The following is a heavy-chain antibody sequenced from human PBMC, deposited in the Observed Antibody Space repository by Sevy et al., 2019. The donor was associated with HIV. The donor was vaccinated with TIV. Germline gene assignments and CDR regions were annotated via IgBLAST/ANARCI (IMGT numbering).Heavy chain of an antibody. CDR1: GFTFSSYS. V-gene: IGHV3-48*02. Sequence: GGSLRLSCAASGFTFSSYSMNWVRQAPGKGLEWVSYISSSSSTIYYADSVKGRFTISRDNAKNSLYLQMNSLRDEDTAVYYCARVPVYCDGDCWAYFDYWGQGTLVTVSS. CDR2: ISSSSSTI. J-gene: IGHJ4*02. D-gene: IGHD2-21*02. CDR3: ARVPVYCDGDCWAYFDY.